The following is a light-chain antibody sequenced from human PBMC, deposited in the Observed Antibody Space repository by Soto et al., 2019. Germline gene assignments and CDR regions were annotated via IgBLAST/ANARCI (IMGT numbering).Light chain of an antibody. CDR3: QHRVTWPFT. CDR1: QSVSNF. Sequence: IVLKQSPATLSLSPGERATLSCRASQSVSNFLAWYQQKPGQAPRLLIFDASNRATGIPARFSGSGYGTDFTLPISNLEAEDFAVYYCQHRVTWPFTFGPGTKVDLK. CDR2: DAS. V-gene: IGKV3-11*01. J-gene: IGKJ3*01.